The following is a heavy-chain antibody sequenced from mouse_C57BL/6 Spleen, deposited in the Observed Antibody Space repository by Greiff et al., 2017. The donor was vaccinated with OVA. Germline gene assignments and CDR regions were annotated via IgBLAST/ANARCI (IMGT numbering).Heavy chain of an antibody. CDR2: INPSNGGT. V-gene: IGHV1-53*01. CDR3: ARSPVWLRRDWYFDV. J-gene: IGHJ1*03. D-gene: IGHD2-2*01. CDR1: GYTFTSYW. Sequence: QVQLQQSGTELVKPGASVKLSCKASGYTFTSYWMHWVKQRPGQGLEWIGNINPSNGGTNYNEKFKSKATLTVDKSSSTAYMQLSSLTSEDSAVYYCARSPVWLRRDWYFDVWGTGTTVTVSS.